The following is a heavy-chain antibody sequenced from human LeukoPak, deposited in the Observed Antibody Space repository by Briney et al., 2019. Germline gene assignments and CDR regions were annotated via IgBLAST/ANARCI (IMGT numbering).Heavy chain of an antibody. D-gene: IGHD3-9*01. Sequence: SQTLSLTCAISGDSVSSDSATWNWIRQSPSRGLEWLGRTYYRSTSSRWFNDYAVSVKSRINVNPDTSKNQFSLHPNSMTPEDTAVYYCARERDWAGTDCWGQGTLVTVSS. CDR1: GDSVSSDSAT. J-gene: IGHJ4*02. CDR3: ARERDWAGTDC. CDR2: TYYRSTSSRWFN. V-gene: IGHV6-1*01.